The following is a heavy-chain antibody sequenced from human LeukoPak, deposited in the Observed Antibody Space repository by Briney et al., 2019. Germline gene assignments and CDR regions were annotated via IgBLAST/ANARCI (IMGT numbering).Heavy chain of an antibody. V-gene: IGHV4-59*01. J-gene: IGHJ4*02. CDR1: GGSISSYY. Sequence: SETLSLTCTVSGGSISSYYWSWIRQPPGKGLEWIGYIYYSGSTNYNPSLKSRVTISVDTSKNQFSLKLSSVTAADTAVYYCASLMGYYDILTGYYKGYYFGYWGQGTLVTVSS. D-gene: IGHD3-9*01. CDR2: IYYSGST. CDR3: ASLMGYYDILTGYYKGYYFGY.